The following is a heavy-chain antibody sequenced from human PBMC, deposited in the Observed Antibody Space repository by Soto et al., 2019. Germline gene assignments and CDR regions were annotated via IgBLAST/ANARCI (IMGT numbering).Heavy chain of an antibody. J-gene: IGHJ6*02. D-gene: IGHD2-2*01. CDR3: ARGPPQRDHCSSTSCSLGYYGMDV. Sequence: GGSLRLSCAASGFTFSSYSMNWVRQAPGKGLEWVSSISSSSSYIYYADSVKGRFTISRDNAKNSLYLQMNSLRAEDTAVYYCARGPPQRDHCSSTSCSLGYYGMDVWGQGTTVTVSS. CDR2: ISSSSSYI. V-gene: IGHV3-21*01. CDR1: GFTFSSYS.